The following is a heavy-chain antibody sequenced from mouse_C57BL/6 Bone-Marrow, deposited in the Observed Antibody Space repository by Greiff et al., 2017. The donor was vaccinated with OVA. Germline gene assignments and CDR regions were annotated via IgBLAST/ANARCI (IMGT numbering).Heavy chain of an antibody. J-gene: IGHJ4*01. CDR1: GFTFSDYY. Sequence: EVQLQQSGGGLVQPGGSLKLSCAASGFTFSDYYMYWVRQTPEKRLEWVAYISNGGGSTYYPDTVKGRFTISRDNAKNTLYLQMSRLKSEDTAMYYCARGGEWARAMDYWGQGTSVTVSS. V-gene: IGHV5-12*01. CDR2: ISNGGGST. CDR3: ARGGEWARAMDY.